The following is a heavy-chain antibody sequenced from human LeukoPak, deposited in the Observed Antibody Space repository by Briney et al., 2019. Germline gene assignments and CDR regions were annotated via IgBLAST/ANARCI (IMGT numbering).Heavy chain of an antibody. CDR1: GGSISAYY. CDR3: ARFGTSSSRFFDQ. J-gene: IGHJ4*02. CDR2: IHYSGTT. V-gene: IGHV4-59*13. Sequence: SETLSLTCTVSGGSISAYYWSWIRQPPGEVLEWIGYIHYSGTTNYYPSLKSRVTIALDTSKNQFSLKLNSVTAADTAVYYCARFGTSSSRFFDQWGQGTLVTVSS. D-gene: IGHD6-6*01.